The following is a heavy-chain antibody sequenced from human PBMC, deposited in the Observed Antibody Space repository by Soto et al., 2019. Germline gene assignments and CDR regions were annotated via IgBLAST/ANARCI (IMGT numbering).Heavy chain of an antibody. V-gene: IGHV4-30-4*01. CDR1: GGSISSGDYY. J-gene: IGHJ4*02. CDR2: IYYSGST. CDR3: ARVTKDWYFDY. D-gene: IGHD4-17*01. Sequence: PSETLSLTCTVSGGSISSGDYYWSWIRQPPGKGLEWIGYIYYSGSTYYNPSLKSRVTISVDTSKNQFSLKLSSVTAADTAVYYCARVTKDWYFDYWGQGTLVTVSS.